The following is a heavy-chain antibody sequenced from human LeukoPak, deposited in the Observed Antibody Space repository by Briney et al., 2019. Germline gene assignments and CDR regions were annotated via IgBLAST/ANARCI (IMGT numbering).Heavy chain of an antibody. D-gene: IGHD3-22*01. J-gene: IGHJ4*02. CDR1: GFTFSTYN. V-gene: IGHV3-48*01. Sequence: GGSLRLSCAASGFTFSTYNMNWVRQAPGKGLEWISYINADSSTIQYADSVRGRFTTSRDNAKNSLYLQMNSLRAEDTTVYYCVRDNSRGQSLGVIYWGQGSLVTVSS. CDR2: INADSSTI. CDR3: VRDNSRGQSLGVIY.